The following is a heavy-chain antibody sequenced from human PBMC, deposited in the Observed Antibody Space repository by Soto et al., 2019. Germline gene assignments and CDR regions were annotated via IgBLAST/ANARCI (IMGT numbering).Heavy chain of an antibody. CDR3: ASDLVRGRNGMDV. Sequence: QVELVQSGAEVKKPGASVKISCKASGYTFTTYFMHWVRQAPGQGLEWMGIINPTGGSTTYAEKVQGIVTMTRDTSTTKVYMELTRRRSDDTAVYYCASDLVRGRNGMDVWGQGTTVTVTS. CDR1: GYTFTTYF. J-gene: IGHJ6*02. CDR2: INPTGGST. V-gene: IGHV1-46*01.